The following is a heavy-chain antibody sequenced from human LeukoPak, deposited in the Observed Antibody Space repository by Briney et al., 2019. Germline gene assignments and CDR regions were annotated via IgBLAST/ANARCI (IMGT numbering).Heavy chain of an antibody. D-gene: IGHD3-10*01. V-gene: IGHV4-61*02. CDR1: GGSISSGSYY. J-gene: IGHJ5*02. CDR2: IYTSGST. CDR3: TRGPTTMVRGVIGFDP. Sequence: SETLSLTCTVSGGSISSGSYYWSWIRQPAGKGLEWIGRIYTSGSTNYNPSLKSRVTISVDTSKNQFSLKLSSVTAADTAVYYCTRGPTTMVRGVIGFDPWGQGTLVTVSS.